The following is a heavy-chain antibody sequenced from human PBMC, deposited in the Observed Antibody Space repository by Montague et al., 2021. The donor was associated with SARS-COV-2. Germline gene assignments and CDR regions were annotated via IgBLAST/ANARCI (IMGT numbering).Heavy chain of an antibody. J-gene: IGHJ5*02. CDR3: ARLWDFYGPGSYKNSWFDP. V-gene: IGHV4-39*02. Sequence: SETLSLTCTVSAGSISTNSYYWAWIRQPPGKGLEWIGSISYSGSTYSNPSLESRLTMSVDTSKNHFSLKLSSVTAADTAVYYCARLWDFYGPGSYKNSWFDPWGQGTRVTVSS. CDR2: ISYSGST. D-gene: IGHD3-10*01. CDR1: AGSISTNSYY.